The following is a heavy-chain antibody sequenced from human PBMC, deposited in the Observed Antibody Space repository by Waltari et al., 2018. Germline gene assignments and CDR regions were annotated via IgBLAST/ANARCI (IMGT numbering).Heavy chain of an antibody. V-gene: IGHV1-69*01. D-gene: IGHD3-3*01. J-gene: IGHJ4*02. Sequence: QVQLVQSGAEVKKPGSSVKVSCKASGGTFSRYAISWVRQAPGQGLEWMGGIIPIFGTANYAQKFQGRVTITADESTSTAYMELSSLRSEDTAVYYCARSKYYDFWSGQYYFDYWGQGTLVTVSS. CDR3: ARSKYYDFWSGQYYFDY. CDR1: GGTFSRYA. CDR2: IIPIFGTA.